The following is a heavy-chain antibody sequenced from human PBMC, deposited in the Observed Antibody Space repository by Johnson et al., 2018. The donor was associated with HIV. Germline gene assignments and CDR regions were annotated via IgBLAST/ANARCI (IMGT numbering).Heavy chain of an antibody. V-gene: IGHV3-7*01. CDR2: IKQDGSEK. CDR1: GFTFSSYW. J-gene: IGHJ3*02. Sequence: VQLVESGGGLVQPGGSLRLSCAASGFTFSSYWMSWVRQAPGKGLEWVANIKQDGSEKYYVDSVKGRFIISRDNSRNTLYLQTNSLRAEDTAVYYCARDGPWLQSQRDAFDIWGQGTMVTVSS. D-gene: IGHD5-24*01. CDR3: ARDGPWLQSQRDAFDI.